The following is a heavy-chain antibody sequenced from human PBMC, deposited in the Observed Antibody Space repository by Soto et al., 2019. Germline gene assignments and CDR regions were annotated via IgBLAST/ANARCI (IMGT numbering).Heavy chain of an antibody. V-gene: IGHV1-18*01. Sequence: ASVKVSCKASGYTFTSYGISWVRQAPGQGLEWMGWISAYNGNTNYAQKLQGRVTMTTDTSTSTAYMELRSLRSDDTAVYYCARGYYGSGSYLDPPFDYWGQGTLVTVSS. CDR1: GYTFTSYG. CDR3: ARGYYGSGSYLDPPFDY. D-gene: IGHD3-10*01. J-gene: IGHJ4*02. CDR2: ISAYNGNT.